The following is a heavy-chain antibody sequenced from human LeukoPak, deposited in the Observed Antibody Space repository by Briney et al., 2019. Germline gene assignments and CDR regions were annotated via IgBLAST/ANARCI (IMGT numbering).Heavy chain of an antibody. Sequence: SETLSLTCAVYGGSFSGYYWSWIRQPPGKGLEWIGEINHSGSTNYNPSLKSRVTLSVDTSKNQFSLKLSSVTTADTAVYYCARGPPWDYYESSGYYRGGTNFDYWGQGTLVTVSS. CDR3: ARGPPWDYYESSGYYRGGTNFDY. J-gene: IGHJ4*02. CDR2: INHSGST. D-gene: IGHD3-22*01. V-gene: IGHV4-34*01. CDR1: GGSFSGYY.